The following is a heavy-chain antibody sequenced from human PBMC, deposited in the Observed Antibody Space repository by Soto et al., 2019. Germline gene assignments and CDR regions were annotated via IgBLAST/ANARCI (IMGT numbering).Heavy chain of an antibody. CDR3: TRDGSDMGDV. J-gene: IGHJ6*02. Sequence: GGSLRLSCAASGFTLSSYYMSWVRQAPGKGLEWVANIKQDGSEKYYVDSVKGRFTISRDNAKNSLSLQMEYLRPEDTAVYYCTRDGSDMGDVWGQGTTVTVSS. D-gene: IGHD2-15*01. CDR1: GFTLSSYY. CDR2: IKQDGSEK. V-gene: IGHV3-7*05.